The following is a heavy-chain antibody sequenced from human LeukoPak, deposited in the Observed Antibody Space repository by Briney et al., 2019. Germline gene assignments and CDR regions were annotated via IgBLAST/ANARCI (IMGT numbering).Heavy chain of an antibody. Sequence: EASVKVSCQASGYTFSDHGIIWVRQAPGQGLEWVGWISAVNGDTKSARSVQGRLALTTDITTNTAFMELRSLRSDDTALYFCLRDISTAAFDSWGQGTLITVSS. J-gene: IGHJ5*01. CDR1: GYTFSDHG. V-gene: IGHV1-18*01. D-gene: IGHD6-13*01. CDR2: ISAVNGDT. CDR3: LRDISTAAFDS.